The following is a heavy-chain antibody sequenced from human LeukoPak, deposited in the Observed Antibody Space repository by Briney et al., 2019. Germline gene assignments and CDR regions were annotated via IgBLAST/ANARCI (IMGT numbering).Heavy chain of an antibody. Sequence: PSETLSLTCTVSGGSISTSNYYWGWIRQPPGKGLEWIGEINHSGSTNYNPSLKSRVTISVDTSKNQFSLKLSSVTAADTAVYYCARPRALCSSTSCSWRGYFDYWGQGTLVTVSS. CDR3: ARPRALCSSTSCSWRGYFDY. D-gene: IGHD2-2*01. CDR2: INHSGST. J-gene: IGHJ4*02. CDR1: GGSISTSNYY. V-gene: IGHV4-39*07.